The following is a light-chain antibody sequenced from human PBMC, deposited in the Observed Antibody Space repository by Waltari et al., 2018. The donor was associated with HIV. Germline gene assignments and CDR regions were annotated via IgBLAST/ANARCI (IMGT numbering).Light chain of an antibody. Sequence: QSALTQPPSASGSPGQSVTISCIGTSSDVGGYNYVSWYQQHPGKAPKLMIYDVTKRPSGVPDRFFGSKSGNTASLTVSGLQAEDEADYYCSSYAGSNNFVVFGGGTKLTVL. J-gene: IGLJ2*01. V-gene: IGLV2-8*01. CDR2: DVT. CDR3: SSYAGSNNFVV. CDR1: SSDVGGYNY.